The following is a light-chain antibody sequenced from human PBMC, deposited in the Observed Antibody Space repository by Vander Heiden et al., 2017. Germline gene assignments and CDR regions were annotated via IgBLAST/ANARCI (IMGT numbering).Light chain of an antibody. CDR1: QSLVYSDAHTY. V-gene: IGKV2-30*01. J-gene: IGKJ1*01. Sequence: DVVMTQSPLSLPVTLGQPASISCRSSQSLVYSDAHTYLNWFQQRPGQSPRRLIYKVSNRDSGVPDRFSGSGAGTDFTLKISRVEAEDVGLYYCMQATHWPPWTFGQGTKVEIK. CDR2: KVS. CDR3: MQATHWPPWT.